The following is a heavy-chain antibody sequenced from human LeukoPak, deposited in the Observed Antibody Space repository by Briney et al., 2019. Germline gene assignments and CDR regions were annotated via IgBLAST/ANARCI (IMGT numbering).Heavy chain of an antibody. CDR2: VNPSGGST. D-gene: IGHD1-26*01. CDR3: ARVGVEANHYYYYGMDV. Sequence: ASVKVSCKASGYTFTSYYMHWVRQAPGQGLEWMGIVNPSGGSTSYAQKFQGRVTMTRDTSTSTVYMELSSLRSEDTAVYYCARVGVEANHYYYYGMDVWGQGTTVTVSS. J-gene: IGHJ6*02. CDR1: GYTFTSYY. V-gene: IGHV1-46*01.